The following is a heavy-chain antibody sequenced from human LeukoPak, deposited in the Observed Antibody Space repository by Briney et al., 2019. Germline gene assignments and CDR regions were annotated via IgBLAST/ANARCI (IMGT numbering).Heavy chain of an antibody. CDR3: AKDSFILRYFDWLEGDRGGYGMDV. D-gene: IGHD3-9*01. CDR1: GLTFRNYA. J-gene: IGHJ6*02. CDR2: ICANDGNT. Sequence: YPGGSLRLSCAASGLTFRNYAMSWVRQAPGRGLEWVSVICANDGNTYYADAVKGRFTISRDNSKDTLYLQMDSLSAEDTAVYYCAKDSFILRYFDWLEGDRGGYGMDVWGQGTTVTVSS. V-gene: IGHV3-23*01.